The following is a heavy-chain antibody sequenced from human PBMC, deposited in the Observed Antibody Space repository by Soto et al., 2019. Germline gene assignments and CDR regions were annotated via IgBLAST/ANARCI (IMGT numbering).Heavy chain of an antibody. CDR2: IYYSGST. Sequence: QVQLQESGPGLVKPSETLSLTCTVSGGSISSYYWSWIRQPPGKGLEWIGYIYYSGSTNYNPSLKSRVTISVATSKNQFSLKLSSVTAADTAVYYCARDYGGNSLDYWGQGTLVTVSS. V-gene: IGHV4-59*01. D-gene: IGHD4-17*01. J-gene: IGHJ4*02. CDR1: GGSISSYY. CDR3: ARDYGGNSLDY.